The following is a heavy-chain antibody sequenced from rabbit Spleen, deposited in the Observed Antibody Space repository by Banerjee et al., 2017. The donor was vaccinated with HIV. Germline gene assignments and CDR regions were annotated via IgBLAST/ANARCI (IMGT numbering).Heavy chain of an antibody. CDR1: GFDFISYS. V-gene: IGHV1S7*01. CDR2: IDPVFGIT. J-gene: IGHJ4*01. CDR3: AREFAYSIASGYDL. D-gene: IGHD1-1*01. Sequence: QELVESGGGLVQPGESLKLSCKASGFDFISYSMNWVRQAPGTGLEWIGYIDPVFGITYYANWVNGRFSISRENAQNTVFLQMTSLTAADTATYFCAREFAYSIASGYDLWGPGTLVTVS.